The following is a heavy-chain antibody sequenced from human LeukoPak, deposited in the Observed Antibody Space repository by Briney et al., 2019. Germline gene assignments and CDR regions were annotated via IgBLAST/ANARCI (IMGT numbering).Heavy chain of an antibody. J-gene: IGHJ4*02. CDR1: GFTFDDYA. D-gene: IGHD6-19*01. CDR3: AKADISIAVPGPHY. CDR2: ISWNSGSI. V-gene: IGHV3-9*01. Sequence: GRSLRLSCAASGFTFDDYAMHWVRQAPGKGLEWVSGISWNSGSIGYADSVKGRFTISRDNAKNSLYLQMNSLRAEDTALYYCAKADISIAVPGPHYWGQGTPVTVSS.